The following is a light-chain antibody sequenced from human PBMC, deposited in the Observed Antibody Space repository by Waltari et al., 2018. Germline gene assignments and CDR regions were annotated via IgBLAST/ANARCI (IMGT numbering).Light chain of an antibody. CDR3: QSFDSSLDGYV. Sequence: QSVLTQPPSVSGAPGQRVTISCTGSSSNTGPYSHVHWYQHLPGTAPKVLIYANNNRPSGVPDRFSGSKSGASASLAITGLQAEDEADYYCQSFDSSLDGYVFGTGTKVTVL. CDR2: ANN. CDR1: SSNTGPYSH. V-gene: IGLV1-40*01. J-gene: IGLJ1*01.